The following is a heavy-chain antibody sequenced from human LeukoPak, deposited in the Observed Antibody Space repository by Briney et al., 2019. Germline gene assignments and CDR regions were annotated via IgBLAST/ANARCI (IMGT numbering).Heavy chain of an antibody. CDR3: ATQRFSGGGYYYGMDV. Sequence: PGGSLRLSCSASGFTFNTYSMNWVRQAPGKGLEWISSISSGDSYIHYADSVKGRSTISRDNAKKSLYLQMNSLRAEDTAVYYCATQRFSGGGYYYGMDVWGQGTTVTVSS. CDR2: ISSGDSYI. V-gene: IGHV3-21*04. CDR1: GFTFNTYS. J-gene: IGHJ6*02. D-gene: IGHD2-15*01.